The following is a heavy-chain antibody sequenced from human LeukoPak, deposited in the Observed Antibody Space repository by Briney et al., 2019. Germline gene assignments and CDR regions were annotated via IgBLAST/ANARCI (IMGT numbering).Heavy chain of an antibody. CDR2: ITSSSSFI. V-gene: IGHV3-21*01. J-gene: IGHJ4*02. Sequence: GGSLRLSCAASGFTFSDYSMSWVRQAPGKGLEWVASITSSSSFIYYVDSVKGRFTISRDNARNSLFLQMNSLRAEDTAIYYCARRAQRVERPFDFWGQGTLVTVSS. CDR3: ARRAQRVERPFDF. D-gene: IGHD6-25*01. CDR1: GFTFSDYS.